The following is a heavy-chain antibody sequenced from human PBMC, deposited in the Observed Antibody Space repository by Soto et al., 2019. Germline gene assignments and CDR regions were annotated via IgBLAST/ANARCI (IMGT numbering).Heavy chain of an antibody. CDR2: INHSGST. CDR3: ARGRVVWSGYYTSYYYGMDV. D-gene: IGHD3-3*01. Sequence: PSETLSLTCAVYGGSFGGYYWSWIRQPPGKGLEWIGEINHSGSTNYNPSLKSRVTISVDTSKNQFSLKLSSVTAADTAVYYCARGRVVWSGYYTSYYYGMDVWGQGTTVTVSS. V-gene: IGHV4-34*01. CDR1: GGSFGGYY. J-gene: IGHJ6*02.